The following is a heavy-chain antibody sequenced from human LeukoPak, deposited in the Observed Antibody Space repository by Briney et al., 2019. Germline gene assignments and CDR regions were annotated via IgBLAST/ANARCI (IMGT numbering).Heavy chain of an antibody. CDR3: TTGITMVRGVIHLIDY. J-gene: IGHJ4*02. D-gene: IGHD3-10*01. V-gene: IGHV3-49*04. CDR1: GFTFGDYA. CDR2: IRSKAYGGTT. Sequence: PGRSLRLSCTASGFTFGDYAMSWVRQAPGKGLEWVGFIRSKAYGGTTEYAASVKGRFTISRDDSKSIAYLQMNSLRTEDSAVYYCTTGITMVRGVIHLIDYWGQGTLVTVSS.